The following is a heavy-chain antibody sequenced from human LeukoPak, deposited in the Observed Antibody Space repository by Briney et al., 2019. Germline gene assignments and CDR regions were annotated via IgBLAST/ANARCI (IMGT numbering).Heavy chain of an antibody. CDR2: ISAYNGNT. J-gene: IGHJ4*02. Sequence: ASVKVSCKASGYTFTSYGISWVRQAPGQGLEWMGWISAYNGNTNYAQKLQGRVTMTTDTSTSTAYMELRSLRSDDTAVYYCARASSSWYRGQFDYWGQGTLVTVSS. D-gene: IGHD6-13*01. CDR3: ARASSSWYRGQFDY. V-gene: IGHV1-18*01. CDR1: GYTFTSYG.